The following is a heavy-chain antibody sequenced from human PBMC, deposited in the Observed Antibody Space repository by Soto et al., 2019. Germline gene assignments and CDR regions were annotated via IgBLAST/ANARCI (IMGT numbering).Heavy chain of an antibody. Sequence: QLQLQESGPGLVKPSETLSLTCTVSGGSISSSRYYWGWIRQPPGKGLEWIGSIYYSGSTYYNPSLKGRVTISVDTYTNQVALELTYVTAADTAVYYCARLNYFCSGYWYGMDVWGQVTTVTVS. CDR2: IYYSGST. V-gene: IGHV4-39*01. CDR3: ARLNYFCSGYWYGMDV. D-gene: IGHD3-3*01. CDR1: GGSISSSRYY. J-gene: IGHJ6*02.